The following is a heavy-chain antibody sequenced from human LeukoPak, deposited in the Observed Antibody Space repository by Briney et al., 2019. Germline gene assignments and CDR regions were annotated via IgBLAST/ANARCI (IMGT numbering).Heavy chain of an antibody. CDR2: ISYDGSNK. J-gene: IGHJ5*02. Sequence: PGGSLRLSCAASGFTFSSYAMHWVRQAPGKGLEWVAVISYDGSNKYYADSVKGRFTISGDNSKNTLYLQMISLRAEDTAVYYCVRVYYGSGNYYNLWGQGTLVTVSS. D-gene: IGHD3-10*01. V-gene: IGHV3-30*04. CDR1: GFTFSSYA. CDR3: VRVYYGSGNYYNL.